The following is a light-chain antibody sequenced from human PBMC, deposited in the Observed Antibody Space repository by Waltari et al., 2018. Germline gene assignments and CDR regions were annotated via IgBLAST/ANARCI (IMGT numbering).Light chain of an antibody. J-gene: IGKJ1*01. Sequence: DIQMTQSPSSMSASVGDRVSITCQASQDISDYLSWYQQKPGKAPKLLIYDGSNLQTGVPSRFIGSGSGTYFTFTVSSRQPEDIATYYCQQYKSLPRTFGQGTKVEIK. CDR1: QDISDY. V-gene: IGKV1-33*01. CDR3: QQYKSLPRT. CDR2: DGS.